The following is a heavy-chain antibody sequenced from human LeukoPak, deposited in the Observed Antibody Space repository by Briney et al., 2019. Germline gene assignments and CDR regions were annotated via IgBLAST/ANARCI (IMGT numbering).Heavy chain of an antibody. V-gene: IGHV3-30-3*01. CDR3: ARAPSYSISNWFDP. D-gene: IGHD2-21*01. CDR2: ISYVGSNK. J-gene: IGHJ5*02. Sequence: GGSLRLSCAASGFTFSSYAMHWVRQAPGKGLEWVAVISYVGSNKYYADSVKGRFTISRDNSKNTLYLQMNILRAEDTAVYYCARAPSYSISNWFDPWGQGTLVTVSS. CDR1: GFTFSSYA.